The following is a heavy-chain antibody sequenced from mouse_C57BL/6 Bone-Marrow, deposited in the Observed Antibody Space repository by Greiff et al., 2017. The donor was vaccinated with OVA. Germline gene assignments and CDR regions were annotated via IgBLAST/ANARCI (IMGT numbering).Heavy chain of an antibody. J-gene: IGHJ2*01. CDR2: ISTYYGDA. CDR3: AKRRGVTTKEGCPYYFDY. CDR1: GYTFTDYA. Sequence: QVQLQQSGPELVRPGVSVKISCKGSGYTFTDYAMHWVKQSHATSLEWIGVISTYYGDASYNQQFKDKATMTVDKSSSTAYMELARLTSEDSAVYYCAKRRGVTTKEGCPYYFDYWGQGTTLTVSS. D-gene: IGHD2-2*01. V-gene: IGHV1-67*01.